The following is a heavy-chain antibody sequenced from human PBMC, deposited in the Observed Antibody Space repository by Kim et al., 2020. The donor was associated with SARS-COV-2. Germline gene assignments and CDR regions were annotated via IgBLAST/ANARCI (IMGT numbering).Heavy chain of an antibody. V-gene: IGHV3-30*01. CDR3: ARDPLTF. J-gene: IGHJ4*02. Sequence: EGSNKYYADSVKGRFTISRDNSKNTRYLQMNSLRAEDTAVYYCARDPLTFWGQGTLVTVSS. D-gene: IGHD3-16*01. CDR2: EGSNK.